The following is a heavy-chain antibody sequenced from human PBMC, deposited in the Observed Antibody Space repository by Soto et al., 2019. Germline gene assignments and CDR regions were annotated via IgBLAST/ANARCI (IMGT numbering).Heavy chain of an antibody. CDR3: ARRPRHQYWYFDL. Sequence: QLQLQESGPGLVKPSETLSLTCTVSGGSISSSSYYWGWIRQPPGKGLEWIGSIYYSGSTYYNPSLKSRVTISVDTSKNQFSLKLSSVTAADTAVYYCARRPRHQYWYFDLWGRGTLVTVSS. J-gene: IGHJ2*01. CDR1: GGSISSSSYY. V-gene: IGHV4-39*01. CDR2: IYYSGST.